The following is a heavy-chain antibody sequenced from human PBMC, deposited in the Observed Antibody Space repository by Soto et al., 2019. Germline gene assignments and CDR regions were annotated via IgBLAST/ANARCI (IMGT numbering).Heavy chain of an antibody. D-gene: IGHD5-18*01. Sequence: SETLSLTCTASGGSFSSYYWAWIRQPPGKGLEWLGYIYHSGSTNYNPSLKSRVTISVDTSKSQFSLRLSSMTAADTAVYYCARERYSYGSSAFDFWGHGILVTVSS. CDR1: GGSFSSYY. CDR3: ARERYSYGSSAFDF. CDR2: IYHSGST. J-gene: IGHJ4*01. V-gene: IGHV4-59*01.